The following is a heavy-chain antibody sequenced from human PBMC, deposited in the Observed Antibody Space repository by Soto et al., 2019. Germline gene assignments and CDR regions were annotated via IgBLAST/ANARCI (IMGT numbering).Heavy chain of an antibody. V-gene: IGHV1-69*13. CDR1: GGSFSSYA. J-gene: IGHJ3*02. D-gene: IGHD3-22*01. CDR2: IIPIFGTA. Sequence: SPVKRSCKASGGSFSSYAISWGRHAPGQGLEWMGGIIPIFGTANYAQKFQGRVTITADESTSTAYMELSSLRSEDTAVYYCATISVPDDYYDSSGSNGLDAFEIWGQGTMVTVSS. CDR3: ATISVPDDYYDSSGSNGLDAFEI.